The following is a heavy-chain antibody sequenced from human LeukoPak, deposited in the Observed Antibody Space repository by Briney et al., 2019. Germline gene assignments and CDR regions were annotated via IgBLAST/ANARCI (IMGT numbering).Heavy chain of an antibody. CDR3: AKAHSSTTVVDY. J-gene: IGHJ4*02. V-gene: IGHV3-33*06. D-gene: IGHD6-13*01. Sequence: GGSLRLSCAASGFTFSSYGMNWVRQAPGKGLEWVADIWYDGSNKYYADSVKGRFTISRDNSKNTLYLQMNSLRAEDTAVYYCAKAHSSTTVVDYWGQGTRVTVSS. CDR1: GFTFSSYG. CDR2: IWYDGSNK.